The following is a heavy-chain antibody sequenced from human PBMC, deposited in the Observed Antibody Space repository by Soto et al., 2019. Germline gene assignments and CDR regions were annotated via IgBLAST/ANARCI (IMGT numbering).Heavy chain of an antibody. Sequence: GGSLRLSCAASGFTFSSYSMNWVRQAPGKGLEWVSYISSSSSTIYYADSVKGRFTISRDNAKNSLYLQMNSLRAEDTAVYYCARDAHRYDFWSREAVDYYMDVWGKGTTVTVSS. V-gene: IGHV3-48*01. CDR3: ARDAHRYDFWSREAVDYYMDV. J-gene: IGHJ6*03. CDR1: GFTFSSYS. CDR2: ISSSSSTI. D-gene: IGHD3-3*01.